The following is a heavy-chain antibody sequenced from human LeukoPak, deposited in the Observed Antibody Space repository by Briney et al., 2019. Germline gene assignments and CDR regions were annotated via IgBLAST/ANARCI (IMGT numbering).Heavy chain of an antibody. J-gene: IGHJ3*02. CDR3: ARDVGYYDILTAYYPDAFDI. CDR2: IYYSGST. Sequence: PSETLSLTCTVSGGSISSYYWSWIRQPPGKGLEWIGYIYYSGSTNYNPSLKSRVTISVNTSKNQFSLKLSSVTAADTAVYYCARDVGYYDILTAYYPDAFDIWGQGTMVTVSS. D-gene: IGHD3-9*01. CDR1: GGSISSYY. V-gene: IGHV4-59*01.